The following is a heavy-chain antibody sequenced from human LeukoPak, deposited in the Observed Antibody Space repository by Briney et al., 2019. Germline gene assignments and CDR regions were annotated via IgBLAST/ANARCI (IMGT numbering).Heavy chain of an antibody. CDR2: INSSGGDT. J-gene: IGHJ4*02. CDR3: ARSSSWELSPFDY. V-gene: IGHV1-46*01. D-gene: IGHD3-10*01. CDR1: GYTFTSYY. Sequence: GASVKVSCKASGYTFTSYYIHWVRQAPGQGLEWVGIINSSGGDTSYAQKFQGRVTMTRDTSTSTVYMELSSLRSDDTAVYYCARSSSWELSPFDYWGQGTLVTVSS.